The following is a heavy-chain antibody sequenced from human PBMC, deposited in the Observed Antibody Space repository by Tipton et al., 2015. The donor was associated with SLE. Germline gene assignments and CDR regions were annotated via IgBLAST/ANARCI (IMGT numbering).Heavy chain of an antibody. D-gene: IGHD6-13*01. J-gene: IGHJ2*01. Sequence: TLSLTCAVYGGSFIGSYWTWIRQSPGKGLEWIGEIDHSGVTHYNPSLKSRVTISRDTSKNQFSLILTSLTAADTAVYYCARAEFSSNWYMYWHFDLWGRGTLVTVSS. CDR3: ARAEFSSNWYMYWHFDL. CDR2: IDHSGVT. CDR1: GGSFIGSY. V-gene: IGHV4-34*01.